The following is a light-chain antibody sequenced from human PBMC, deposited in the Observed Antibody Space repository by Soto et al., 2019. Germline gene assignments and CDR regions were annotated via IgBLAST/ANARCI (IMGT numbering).Light chain of an antibody. Sequence: DIVMTQSPLSLPVTPGEPASISCRSSQSLLHSNGYNYLDWYQQKPGQAPRLLIYGASSRATGVPDRFSGGGSGTDFTLTISRLEPEDFAVYYCQHFVNSLTWTFGQGTKVDIK. V-gene: IGKV2-28*01. J-gene: IGKJ1*01. CDR2: GAS. CDR3: QHFVNSLTWT. CDR1: QSLLHSNGYNY.